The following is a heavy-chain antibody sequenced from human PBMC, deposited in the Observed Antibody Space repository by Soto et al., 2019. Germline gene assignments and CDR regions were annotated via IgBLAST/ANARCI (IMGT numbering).Heavy chain of an antibody. V-gene: IGHV1-24*01. CDR1: GYTLTELS. J-gene: IGHJ3*02. CDR3: ATEGSDSSGYYFPIRAFDI. CDR2: FDPEDGET. Sequence: GASVKVSCKVSGYTLTELSMHWVRQAPGKGLEWMGGFDPEDGETIYAQKFQGRVTMTEDTSTDTAYMELSSLRSEDTAVYYCATEGSDSSGYYFPIRAFDIWGQGTMVTVSS. D-gene: IGHD3-22*01.